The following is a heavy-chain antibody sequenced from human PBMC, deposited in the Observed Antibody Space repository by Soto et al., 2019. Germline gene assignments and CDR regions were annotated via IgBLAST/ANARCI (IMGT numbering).Heavy chain of an antibody. D-gene: IGHD2-15*01. CDR2: IGTAGDT. Sequence: EVQLAESGGGLVQPGGSLRLSCAASGFTFSSYDMHWVRQATGKGLEWVSAIGTAGDTYYPGSVKGRFTISRENAKNSLYLQMNSLRAGDTAVYYCARAPLTYCSGGSCHYYYYGMDVWGQGTTVTVSS. CDR1: GFTFSSYD. CDR3: ARAPLTYCSGGSCHYYYYGMDV. J-gene: IGHJ6*02. V-gene: IGHV3-13*01.